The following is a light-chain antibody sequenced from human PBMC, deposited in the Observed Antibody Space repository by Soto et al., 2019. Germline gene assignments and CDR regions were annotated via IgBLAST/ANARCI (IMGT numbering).Light chain of an antibody. CDR1: QSVRSSY. V-gene: IGKV3-20*01. J-gene: IGKJ1*01. Sequence: EIVLTQSPGTLSLSPGERATLSCRASQSVRSSYLAWYQQKLGQAPRLLIYGLSNRATGLPDRFSGSGSGTDFTLTISRLESEDFAVYYCQQYGTSPRTFGQGTKVEIK. CDR3: QQYGTSPRT. CDR2: GLS.